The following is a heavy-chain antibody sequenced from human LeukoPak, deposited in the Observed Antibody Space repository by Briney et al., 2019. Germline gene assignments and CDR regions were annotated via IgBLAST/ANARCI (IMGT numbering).Heavy chain of an antibody. D-gene: IGHD2-2*01. CDR1: GFTFSSHG. CDR2: ISGSGGST. V-gene: IGHV3-23*01. J-gene: IGHJ4*02. CDR3: ARAIVVIPAAIRY. Sequence: SGGTLRLSCAASGFTFSSHGMSWVRQAPGKGLEWVSSISGSGGSTYYADSVKGRFTISRDNSKNTLYLQMNSLRAEDTAVYYCARAIVVIPAAIRYWGQGTLVTVSS.